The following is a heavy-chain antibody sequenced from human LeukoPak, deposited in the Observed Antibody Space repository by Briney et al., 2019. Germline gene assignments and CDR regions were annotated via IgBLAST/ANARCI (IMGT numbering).Heavy chain of an antibody. J-gene: IGHJ4*02. CDR2: IYHSGST. CDR1: GYSISSGYY. D-gene: IGHD6-13*01. Sequence: PSETLSLTCAVSGYSISSGYYWGWIRQPPGKGLEWIGSIYHSGSTYYNPSLKSRVTISVDTSKNQFSLKLSSVTAADTAVYYCAGSIAAAGTGFDYWGQGTLVTVSS. V-gene: IGHV4-38-2*01. CDR3: AGSIAAAGTGFDY.